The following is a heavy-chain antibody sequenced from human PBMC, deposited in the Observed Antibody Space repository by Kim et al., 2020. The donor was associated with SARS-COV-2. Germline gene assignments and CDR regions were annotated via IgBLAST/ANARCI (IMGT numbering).Heavy chain of an antibody. CDR2: ISSSSSYI. CDR3: ARDSPHGAYYYYYYGMDV. D-gene: IGHD3-10*01. V-gene: IGHV3-21*01. Sequence: GGSLRLSCAASGFTFSSYSMNWVRQAPGKGLEWVSSISSSSSYIYYADSVKGRFTISRDNAKNSLYLQMNSLRAEDTAVYYCARDSPHGAYYYYYYGMDVWGPGTTVTVSS. CDR1: GFTFSSYS. J-gene: IGHJ6*02.